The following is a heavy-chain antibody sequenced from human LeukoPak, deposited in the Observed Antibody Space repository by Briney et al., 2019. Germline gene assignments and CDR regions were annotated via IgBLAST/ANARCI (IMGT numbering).Heavy chain of an antibody. J-gene: IGHJ4*02. CDR1: GFTFDDYA. D-gene: IGHD3-22*01. V-gene: IGHV3-9*01. CDR2: ISWNSGSI. CDR3: AKDAIFPRYSSGYYHYFDY. Sequence: QTGRSLRLSCAASGFTFDDYAMHWVRQAPGKGLEWVSGISWNSGSIGYADSVKGRFTISRDNAKNSLYLQMNSLRAEGTALYYCAKDAIFPRYSSGYYHYFDYWGQGTLVTVSS.